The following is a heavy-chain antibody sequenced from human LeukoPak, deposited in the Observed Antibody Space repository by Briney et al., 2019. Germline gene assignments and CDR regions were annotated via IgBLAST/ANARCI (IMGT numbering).Heavy chain of an antibody. CDR1: GFTFSSYG. V-gene: IGHV3-33*01. Sequence: GRSLRLSCAASGFTFSSYGMHWVRQAPGKGLEWVAVIWYDGSNKYYADSVKGRFTISRDNSKNTLYLQMNSLRAEDTAVYYCARRAGAGYYHYMDVWGKGTTVTVSS. D-gene: IGHD1-26*01. CDR2: IWYDGSNK. CDR3: ARRAGAGYYHYMDV. J-gene: IGHJ6*03.